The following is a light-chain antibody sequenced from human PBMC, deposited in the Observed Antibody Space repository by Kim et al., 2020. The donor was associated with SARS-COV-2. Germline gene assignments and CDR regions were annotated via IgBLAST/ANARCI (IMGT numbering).Light chain of an antibody. CDR3: MFSYTGSWV. Sequence: QAVVTQESSLTVSPGGTVTLTCGSSTGTVTSALHPYWFQQKPGQAPRTVVYDVNKKDSWTPARFSGSLLGGKAALTLSGAQSEDEADYYCMFSYTGSWVFGGGTQLTVL. CDR2: DVN. CDR1: TGTVTSALH. V-gene: IGLV7-46*01. J-gene: IGLJ3*02.